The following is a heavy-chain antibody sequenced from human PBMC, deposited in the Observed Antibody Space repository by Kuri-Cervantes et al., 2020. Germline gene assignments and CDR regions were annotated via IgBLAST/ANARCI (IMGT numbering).Heavy chain of an antibody. V-gene: IGHV1-18*01. CDR2: ISAYSGDS. D-gene: IGHD5-24*01. CDR1: GYIFTDFG. Sequence: ASVKVSCKASGYIFTDFGISWARQAPGQGLEWMGWISAYSGDSTYARKFQGRVTMTTDTSTNTAYMDLTTLKSDDTAVYYCARGRRDGYTYFDLWGRGTLVTVSS. CDR3: ARGRRDGYTYFDL. J-gene: IGHJ2*01.